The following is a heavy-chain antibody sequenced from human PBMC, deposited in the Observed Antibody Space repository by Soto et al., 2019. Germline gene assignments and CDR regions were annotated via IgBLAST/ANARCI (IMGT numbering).Heavy chain of an antibody. CDR1: GGCISSFY. D-gene: IGHD6-13*01. Sequence: SETVSLTCTVSGGCISSFYWSWIRQPPGKGLEWIGYIYYTGSTNYNPSLKSRVTISLDTSTNQFSLKLNSVTAADTAVYYCARSGRGAAASFDYWGQGTQVTVSS. J-gene: IGHJ4*02. CDR3: ARSGRGAAASFDY. V-gene: IGHV4-59*08. CDR2: IYYTGST.